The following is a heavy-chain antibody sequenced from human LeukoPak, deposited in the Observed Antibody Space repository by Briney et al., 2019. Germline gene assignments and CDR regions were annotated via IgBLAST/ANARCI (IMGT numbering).Heavy chain of an antibody. CDR3: ARDEVVPAASLGNWFDP. J-gene: IGHJ5*02. V-gene: IGHV4-39*07. CDR1: GGSISSSSYY. D-gene: IGHD2-2*01. CDR2: IYYSGST. Sequence: PSETLSLTCTVSGGSISSSSYYWGWIRQPPGKGLEWIGSIYYSGSTYYNPSLKSRVTISVDTSKNQFSLKLSSVTAADTAVYCCARDEVVPAASLGNWFDPWGQGTLVTVSS.